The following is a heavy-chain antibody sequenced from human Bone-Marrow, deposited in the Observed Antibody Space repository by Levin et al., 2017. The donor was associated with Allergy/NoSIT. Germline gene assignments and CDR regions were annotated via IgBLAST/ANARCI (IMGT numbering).Heavy chain of an antibody. D-gene: IGHD4-23*01. CDR3: VRSRPTLGTQVDPYDY. CDR1: GFSVSDKY. Sequence: AGGSLRLSCAASGFSVSDKYMTWVRQAPGRGLEWVSIMYSGGDTYYADSVKGRFIISRDVSSNTVYLQMSSLIAEDTGVYYCVRSRPTLGTQVDPYDYWGQGTLVTVSS. J-gene: IGHJ4*02. V-gene: IGHV3-66*01. CDR2: MYSGGDT.